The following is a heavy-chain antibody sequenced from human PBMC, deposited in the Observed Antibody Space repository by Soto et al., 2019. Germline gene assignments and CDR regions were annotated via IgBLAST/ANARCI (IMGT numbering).Heavy chain of an antibody. D-gene: IGHD6-6*01. V-gene: IGHV1-2*04. Sequence: QVQLVQSGAEVKEPGASVKVSCKASGYTFTGHYMHWVRQAPGQGLEWMGWINPNSGGTNSAQKFHGWVTMTRDTSIRTVYMELNRLRSDDTAVYYCATLPSGSSYYFDYWGQGTLVTVSS. CDR2: INPNSGGT. J-gene: IGHJ4*02. CDR3: ATLPSGSSYYFDY. CDR1: GYTFTGHY.